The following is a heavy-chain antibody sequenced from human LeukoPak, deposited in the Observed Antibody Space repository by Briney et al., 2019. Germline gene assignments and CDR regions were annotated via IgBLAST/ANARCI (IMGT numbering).Heavy chain of an antibody. J-gene: IGHJ3*02. V-gene: IGHV3-23*01. CDR2: ISGSGGST. D-gene: IGHD3-22*01. CDR1: GFTFSSYA. Sequence: GGSLRLSCAASGFTFSSYAMSWVRQAPGKGLEWVSAISGSGGSTYYADSVKGRFTISRDNSKNTLYLQMNSLRAEDTAVYYCAKDSLMVYYDSSGYYSPHAFDIWGQGTMVTVSS. CDR3: AKDSLMVYYDSSGYYSPHAFDI.